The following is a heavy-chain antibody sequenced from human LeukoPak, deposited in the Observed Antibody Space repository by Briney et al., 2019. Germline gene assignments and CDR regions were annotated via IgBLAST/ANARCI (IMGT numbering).Heavy chain of an antibody. J-gene: IGHJ6*03. Sequence: SGGSLRLSCAASGFTVSSNYMSWVRQAPGKGLEWVSVIYSGGSTYYADSVKGRFTISRDNSKNTLYLQMNSLRAEDTAVYHCARGGSGYSYGQLSYYYYMDVWGKGTTVTVSS. D-gene: IGHD5-18*01. V-gene: IGHV3-66*02. CDR1: GFTVSSNY. CDR3: ARGGSGYSYGQLSYYYYMDV. CDR2: IYSGGST.